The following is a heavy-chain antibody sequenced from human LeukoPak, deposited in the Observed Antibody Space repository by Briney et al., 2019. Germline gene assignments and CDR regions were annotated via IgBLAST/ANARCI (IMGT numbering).Heavy chain of an antibody. CDR3: ARRKVGATPYDY. D-gene: IGHD1-26*01. CDR2: INWNGCST. J-gene: IGHJ4*02. Sequence: GGSLRLSCVASGFTFDDYGMSWVRQAPGKGLEWVSGINWNGCSTGYADSVKGRFTISRDNAKNSLYLQMNSLRAEDTALYYCARRKVGATPYDYWGQGTLVTVSS. V-gene: IGHV3-20*04. CDR1: GFTFDDYG.